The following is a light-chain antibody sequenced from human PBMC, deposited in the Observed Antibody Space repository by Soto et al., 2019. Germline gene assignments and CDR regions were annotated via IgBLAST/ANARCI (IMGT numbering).Light chain of an antibody. V-gene: IGKV3-20*01. Sequence: ENVLTQSPGTLSLSPGERATLSCRASQSVSTPYFAWYQQKPGQVPRLLIYSTSTRASGIPDRFSGSGSGTDFTLNISKLEPDDFAVYYCQQYGSSLCTFGQGTKVEMK. CDR2: STS. J-gene: IGKJ1*01. CDR3: QQYGSSLCT. CDR1: QSVSTPY.